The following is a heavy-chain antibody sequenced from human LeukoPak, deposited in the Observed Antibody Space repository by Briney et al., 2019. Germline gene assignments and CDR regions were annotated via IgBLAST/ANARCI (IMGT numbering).Heavy chain of an antibody. Sequence: GGSLRLSCAASGFTFTSYWMSWVRQAPGKGLEWVANIKQDGSEKYYGDSVKGRFTISRDNAKNSLYLQMNSLRAEDTAVYYRARDRYYGSGSSDYWGQGTLVTVSS. D-gene: IGHD3-10*01. V-gene: IGHV3-7*01. CDR3: ARDRYYGSGSSDY. CDR2: IKQDGSEK. J-gene: IGHJ4*02. CDR1: GFTFTSYW.